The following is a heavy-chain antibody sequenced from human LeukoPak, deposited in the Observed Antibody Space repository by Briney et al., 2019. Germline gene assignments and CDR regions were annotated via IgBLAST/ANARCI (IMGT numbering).Heavy chain of an antibody. CDR2: ISGDESRT. D-gene: IGHD3-10*01. CDR3: VRDDGYYYGSGTYYRH. V-gene: IGHV3-74*01. Sequence: EGSLRLSCAASGFTFRSYWMHWVRQAPGKGLVWVSHISGDESRTTYADSVQGRFTISRDNAKNTLYLQMNSLRVEDTAVYYCVRDDGYYYGSGTYYRHWGQGTLVTVSS. J-gene: IGHJ4*02. CDR1: GFTFRSYW.